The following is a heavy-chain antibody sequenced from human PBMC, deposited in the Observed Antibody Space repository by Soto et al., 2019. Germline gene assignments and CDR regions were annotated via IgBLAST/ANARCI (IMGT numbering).Heavy chain of an antibody. CDR3: AREGHPDVFDL. CDR1: GGSISSYY. CDR2: IYYTGST. V-gene: IGHV4-59*01. Sequence: LSLTCTVSGGSISSYYWSWIRQPPGKGLEWIGYIYYTGSTNYNPSLKSRVTISVDTSKNQFSLRLSSVTAADTAVYFCAREGHPDVFDLWGQGTMVTVS. J-gene: IGHJ3*01.